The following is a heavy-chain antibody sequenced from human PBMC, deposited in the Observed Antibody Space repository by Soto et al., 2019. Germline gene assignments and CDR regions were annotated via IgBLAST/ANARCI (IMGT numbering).Heavy chain of an antibody. J-gene: IGHJ4*02. CDR1: GFTFSSYA. CDR3: AKNYYLDN. Sequence: EVQLLESGGGLAQPGGSLRLSCAASGFTFSSYAMSWVRQAPGKGLEWVSSVNVDDSTYYANSVKGRFTISRDNSKNTVNLQMNSQRAEDTAVYYCAKNYYLDNWAQGTLVTVSS. V-gene: IGHV3-23*01. CDR2: VNVDDST.